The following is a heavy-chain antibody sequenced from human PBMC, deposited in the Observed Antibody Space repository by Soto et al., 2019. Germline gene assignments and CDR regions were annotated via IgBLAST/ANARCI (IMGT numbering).Heavy chain of an antibody. CDR3: ARVGLGSDAFDI. CDR2: ISYDGSNK. D-gene: IGHD6-25*01. V-gene: IGHV3-30*03. CDR1: GFTFGSYG. Sequence: GGSLRLSCAASGFTFGSYGMHWVRQAPGKGLEWVAVISYDGSNKYYAASVKGRFTISRDNSKNTLYLQMNSLRADDTAVYYCARVGLGSDAFDIWGQGTMVTVSS. J-gene: IGHJ3*02.